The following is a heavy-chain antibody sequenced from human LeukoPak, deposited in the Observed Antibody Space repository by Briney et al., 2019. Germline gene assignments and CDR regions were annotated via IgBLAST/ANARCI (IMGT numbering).Heavy chain of an antibody. CDR2: ISGSGGST. CDR3: ARVPSTSWYFDL. Sequence: PGGSLRLSCAASGFTFSSYALTWVRQAPGKGPEWVSTISGSGGSTYYADSVKGRFTISRDNSKNTLYLQMNSLRAEDTAVYYCARVPSTSWYFDLWGRGTLVTVSS. CDR1: GFTFSSYA. J-gene: IGHJ2*01. V-gene: IGHV3-23*01. D-gene: IGHD6-6*01.